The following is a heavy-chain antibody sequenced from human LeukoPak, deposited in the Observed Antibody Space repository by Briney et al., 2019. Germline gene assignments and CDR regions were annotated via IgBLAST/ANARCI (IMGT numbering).Heavy chain of an antibody. Sequence: ASVKVSCKASGYTFTSYGISWVRQAPGQGLEWMGWISAYNGNTNCAQKLQGRVTMTTDTSTSTAYMGLRSLRSDDTAVYYCARDAKYYYGSGSLAPFDYWGQGTLVTVSS. V-gene: IGHV1-18*01. D-gene: IGHD3-10*01. CDR1: GYTFTSYG. CDR2: ISAYNGNT. J-gene: IGHJ4*02. CDR3: ARDAKYYYGSGSLAPFDY.